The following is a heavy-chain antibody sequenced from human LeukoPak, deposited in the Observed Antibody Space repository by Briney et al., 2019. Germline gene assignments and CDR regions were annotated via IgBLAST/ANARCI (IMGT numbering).Heavy chain of an antibody. J-gene: IGHJ5*01. CDR2: IITMLGTT. V-gene: IGHV1-69*05. CDR3: ARDKLRDFWDMAHSFFT. Sequence: SLKLSCKLSRGASTSYGISWVRQAPGQGREWMGAIITMLGTTNYAQKFQARVTITTDESTRTGYMELSSLRCEDTAVHYCARDKLRDFWDMAHSFFTWG. D-gene: IGHD3-3*01. CDR1: RGASTSYG.